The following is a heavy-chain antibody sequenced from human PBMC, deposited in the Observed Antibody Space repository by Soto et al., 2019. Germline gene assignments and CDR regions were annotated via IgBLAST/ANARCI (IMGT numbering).Heavy chain of an antibody. CDR2: ISGSGGST. Sequence: GGSLRLSCAASGFTFSSYAMSWVRQAPGKGLEWVSAISGSGGSTYYADSVKGRFTISRDNSKNTVHLQMDSLRAEDTAVYYCPRDAVLCDGGRWYRLSLDVWDKGATLTVSS. D-gene: IGHD2-15*01. V-gene: IGHV3-23*01. CDR1: GFTFSSYA. J-gene: IGHJ6*04. CDR3: PRDAVLCDGGRWYRLSLDV.